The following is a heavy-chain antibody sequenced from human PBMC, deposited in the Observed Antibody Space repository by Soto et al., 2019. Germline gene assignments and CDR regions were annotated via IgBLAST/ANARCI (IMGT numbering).Heavy chain of an antibody. Sequence: GASVKVSCRASGGTFSSYAISWVRQAPGQGLEWMGGIIPIFGTANYAQKFQGRVTITADESTSTAYMELSSLRSEDTAVYYCAREFIVVVPAAMGGWFDPWGQGTLVTVSS. J-gene: IGHJ5*02. CDR2: IIPIFGTA. D-gene: IGHD2-2*01. V-gene: IGHV1-69*13. CDR1: GGTFSSYA. CDR3: AREFIVVVPAAMGGWFDP.